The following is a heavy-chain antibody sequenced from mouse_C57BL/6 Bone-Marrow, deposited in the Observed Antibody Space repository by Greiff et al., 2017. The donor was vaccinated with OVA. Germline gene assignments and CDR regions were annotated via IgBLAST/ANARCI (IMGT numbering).Heavy chain of an antibody. CDR2: FYPGSGSI. V-gene: IGHV1-62-2*01. J-gene: IGHJ2*01. CDR1: GYTFTEYT. Sequence: VKLMESGAELVKPGASVKLSCKASGYTFTEYTIHWVKQRSGQGLEWIGWFYPGSGSIKYNEKFKDKATLTADKSSSTVYMELSRLTSEDSAVYFCARWGGNYVDFDYWGQGTTLTVSS. CDR3: ARWGGNYVDFDY. D-gene: IGHD2-1*01.